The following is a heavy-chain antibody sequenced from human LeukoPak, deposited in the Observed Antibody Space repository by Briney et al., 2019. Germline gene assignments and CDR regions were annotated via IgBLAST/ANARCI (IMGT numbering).Heavy chain of an antibody. CDR3: VNQISGWVY. Sequence: GGSLRLSCSASGFTFSTLPMHWVRQAPGKGLEYVSGISSNGGSTYYADSAKGRFTISRDNSKNTLYLQMSSLRPEDTAVYYCVNQISGWVYWGQGTLVTVSS. CDR1: GFTFSTLP. D-gene: IGHD6-19*01. CDR2: ISSNGGST. V-gene: IGHV3-64D*06. J-gene: IGHJ4*02.